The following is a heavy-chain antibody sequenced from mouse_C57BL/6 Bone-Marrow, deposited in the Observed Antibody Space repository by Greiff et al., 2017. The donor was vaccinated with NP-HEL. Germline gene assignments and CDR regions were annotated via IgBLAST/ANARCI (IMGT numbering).Heavy chain of an antibody. J-gene: IGHJ3*01. D-gene: IGHD2-4*01. Sequence: QVQLKQPGAELVKPGASVKLSCKASGYTFTSYWMHWVKQRPGQGLEWIGMIHPNSGSTNYNEKFKSKATLTVDKSSSTAYMQLSSLTSEDSAVYYCARGDYDYDSWFAYWGQGTLVTVSA. CDR2: IHPNSGST. CDR1: GYTFTSYW. V-gene: IGHV1-64*01. CDR3: ARGDYDYDSWFAY.